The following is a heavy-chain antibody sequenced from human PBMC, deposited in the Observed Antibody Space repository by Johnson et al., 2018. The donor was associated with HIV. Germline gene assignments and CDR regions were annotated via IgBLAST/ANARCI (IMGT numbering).Heavy chain of an antibody. CDR3: ARDFNSGSPDGAFDI. V-gene: IGHV3-53*01. D-gene: IGHD4-23*01. Sequence: VQLVESGGGLIQPGGSLRLSCAASGFTVSSNYMSWVRQAPGKGLEWVSFIYSGGNTYYADSVKGRFTISRDNSKNTLYLQMNSLRAEDTALYYCARDFNSGSPDGAFDIWGQGTMVTVSS. J-gene: IGHJ3*02. CDR2: IYSGGNT. CDR1: GFTVSSNY.